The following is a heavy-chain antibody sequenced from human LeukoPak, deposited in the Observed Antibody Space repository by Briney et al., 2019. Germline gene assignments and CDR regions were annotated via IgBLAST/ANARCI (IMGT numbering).Heavy chain of an antibody. J-gene: IGHJ3*02. CDR1: GFTFSDYY. Sequence: PGGSLRLSCAASGFTFSDYYMSWIRQAPGKGLEWVSYISSSGSTIYYADSVKGRFTISRDISKNTLYLQMNSLRAEDTAIYYCARDRDSGSYYEAFDIWGQGTVVTVSS. V-gene: IGHV3-11*04. D-gene: IGHD1-26*01. CDR2: ISSSGSTI. CDR3: ARDRDSGSYYEAFDI.